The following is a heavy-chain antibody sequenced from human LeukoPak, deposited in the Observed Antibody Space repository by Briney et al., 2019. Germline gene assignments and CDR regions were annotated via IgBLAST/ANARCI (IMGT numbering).Heavy chain of an antibody. CDR1: GFTFSSYS. V-gene: IGHV3-21*01. J-gene: IGHJ6*03. CDR3: AGEVGATTHYYYYYMDV. Sequence: GGSLRLSCAASGFTFSSYSMNWVRQAPGKGLEWVSSISSSSGYIYYADSVKGRFTISRDNAKNSLYLQMNSLRAEDTAVYYCAGEVGATTHYYYYYMDVWGKGTTVTVSS. D-gene: IGHD1-26*01. CDR2: ISSSSGYI.